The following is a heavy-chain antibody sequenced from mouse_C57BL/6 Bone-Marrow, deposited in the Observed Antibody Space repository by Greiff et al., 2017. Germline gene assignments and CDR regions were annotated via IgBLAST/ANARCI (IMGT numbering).Heavy chain of an antibody. CDR3: AISGVTTVVPYYFDY. CDR2: INPNNGGT. CDR1: GYTFTDYN. V-gene: IGHV1-18*01. Sequence: VQLQQSGPELVKPGASVKIPCKASGYTFTDYNMDWVKQSHGKSLEWIGDINPNNGGTIYNQKFKGKATLTVDKSSSTAYMELRSLTSEDTAVYYCAISGVTTVVPYYFDYWGQGTTLTVSS. J-gene: IGHJ2*01. D-gene: IGHD1-1*01.